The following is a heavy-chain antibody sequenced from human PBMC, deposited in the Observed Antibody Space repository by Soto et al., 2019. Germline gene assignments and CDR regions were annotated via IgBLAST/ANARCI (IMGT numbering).Heavy chain of an antibody. CDR3: ARTSYDSSGTAADP. Sequence: QVQLQESGPGLVKPSQTLSLTCTVSGGSISSGGYYWSWIRQHPGKGLEWIGYIYYSGSTYYNPSLKSRVTITVXTXQSQFSLKLSSVTAADTAVYYCARTSYDSSGTAADPWGQGTLVTVSS. CDR2: IYYSGST. V-gene: IGHV4-31*03. J-gene: IGHJ5*02. CDR1: GGSISSGGYY. D-gene: IGHD3-22*01.